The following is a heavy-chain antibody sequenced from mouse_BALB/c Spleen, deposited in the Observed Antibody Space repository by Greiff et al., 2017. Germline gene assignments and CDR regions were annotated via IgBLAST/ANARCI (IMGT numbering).Heavy chain of an antibody. Sequence: VQLQQSAAELARPGASVKMSCKASGYTFTSYTMHWVKQRPGQGLEWIGYINPSSGYTEYNQKFKDKTTLTADKSSSTAYMQLSSLTSEDSAVYYCARSGGNLLDYWGQGTTLTVSS. D-gene: IGHD2-1*01. CDR3: ARSGGNLLDY. CDR1: GYTFTSYT. CDR2: INPSSGYT. V-gene: IGHV1-4*02. J-gene: IGHJ2*01.